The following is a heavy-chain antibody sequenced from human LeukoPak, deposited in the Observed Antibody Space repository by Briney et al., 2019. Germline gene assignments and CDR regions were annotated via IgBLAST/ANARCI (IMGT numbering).Heavy chain of an antibody. Sequence: SETLSLTCTVSGGSITSYCWSWIRQSAGKGLEWIGRIHVSGTTKYNPSLTSRVTISVDKSKNQFSLKLTSVTAADTAVYYCARLYGNGDVSQDRTFGSWGEGSVVMVSS. CDR2: IHVSGTT. V-gene: IGHV4-4*07. D-gene: IGHD4-23*01. CDR3: ARLYGNGDVSQDRTFGS. J-gene: IGHJ5*02. CDR1: GGSITSYC.